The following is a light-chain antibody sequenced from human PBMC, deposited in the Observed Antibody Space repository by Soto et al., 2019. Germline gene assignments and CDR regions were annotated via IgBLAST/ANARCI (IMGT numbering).Light chain of an antibody. V-gene: IGKV2-30*02. CDR3: MHGTHWPIT. J-gene: IGKJ5*01. Sequence: DMVRSESRLALPVTSGQAASITSRSNQSLVHSDGIAYFSWFQQRPGRSPRRLIYKVSNRDSGVPARFSGSGSGTDFALKISRVEAEDVGVYYCMHGTHWPITFGPGTRLEIK. CDR2: KVS. CDR1: QSLVHSDGIAY.